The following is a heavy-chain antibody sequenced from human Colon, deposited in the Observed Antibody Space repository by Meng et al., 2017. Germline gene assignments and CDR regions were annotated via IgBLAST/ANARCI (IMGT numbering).Heavy chain of an antibody. J-gene: IGHJ2*01. V-gene: IGHV3-7*01. CDR2: IKPDGSEI. D-gene: IGHD7-27*01. Sequence: GESLKISCAASGFNFNLYWISWVRQAPGEGPEWVANIKPDGSEIYYVDSVKGRFTISRDNTKNSVYLQMNSLRAEDTAVYYCARDNWAKWYFDLWGRGTLVTVSS. CDR3: ARDNWAKWYFDL. CDR1: GFNFNLYW.